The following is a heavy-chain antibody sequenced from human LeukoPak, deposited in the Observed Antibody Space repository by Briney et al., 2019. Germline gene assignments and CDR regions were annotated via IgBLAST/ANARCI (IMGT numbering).Heavy chain of an antibody. CDR1: GGTFSSYA. Sequence: ASVKVSCKASGGTFSSYAINWVRQAPGQGLEWMGWISAYNGNTNYAQKLQGRVTMTRDTSTSTAYMELRSLRSDDTAVYYCARILSVYSSSSSLAYWGQGTLVTVSS. CDR3: ARILSVYSSSSSLAY. J-gene: IGHJ4*02. CDR2: ISAYNGNT. V-gene: IGHV1-18*01. D-gene: IGHD6-6*01.